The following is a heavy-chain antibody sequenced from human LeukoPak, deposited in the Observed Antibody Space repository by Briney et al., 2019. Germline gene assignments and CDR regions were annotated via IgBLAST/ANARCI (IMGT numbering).Heavy chain of an antibody. D-gene: IGHD5-18*01. CDR1: GGSISSHY. CDR2: IYNSGST. J-gene: IGHJ4*02. CDR3: ARGGYSYGYDDDFEY. V-gene: IGHV4-59*11. Sequence: SETLSLTCTVSGGSISSHYWSWIRQPPGKALEWIGYIYNSGSTNCNPSFKSRVTISVDTSKNQFSLKLTSVTAADTAVYYCARGGYSYGYDDDFEYWGQGILVTVSS.